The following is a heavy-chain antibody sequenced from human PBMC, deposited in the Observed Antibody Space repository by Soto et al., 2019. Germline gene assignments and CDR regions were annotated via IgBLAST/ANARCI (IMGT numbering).Heavy chain of an antibody. V-gene: IGHV3-23*01. Sequence: PGWCLRLSCGVTAFTFSRYAITWFRQAPGKGLEYVSSITGSGGSTYYADSVRGRFTISRDNSKNTLFVQMNSLTDEDTAVYYCARDHIYAFDNWGQGTQVTVS. D-gene: IGHD5-18*01. CDR3: ARDHIYAFDN. J-gene: IGHJ4*02. CDR1: AFTFSRYA. CDR2: ITGSGGST.